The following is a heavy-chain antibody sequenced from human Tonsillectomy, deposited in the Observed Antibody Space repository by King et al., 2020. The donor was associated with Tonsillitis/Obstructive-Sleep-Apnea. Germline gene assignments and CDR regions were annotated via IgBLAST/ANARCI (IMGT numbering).Heavy chain of an antibody. Sequence: VQLVESGGGVVQPGRSLRLSCAASGFTFSSYAMHWVRQAPGKGLEWVAVISYDGSNKYYADSVKGRFTISRDNSKNTLYLQMNSLRAEDTAVYYCARELSSSWPNLYYYGMDVWGQGTTVTVSS. CDR3: ARELSSSWPNLYYYGMDV. CDR2: ISYDGSNK. V-gene: IGHV3-30*04. D-gene: IGHD6-13*01. J-gene: IGHJ6*02. CDR1: GFTFSSYA.